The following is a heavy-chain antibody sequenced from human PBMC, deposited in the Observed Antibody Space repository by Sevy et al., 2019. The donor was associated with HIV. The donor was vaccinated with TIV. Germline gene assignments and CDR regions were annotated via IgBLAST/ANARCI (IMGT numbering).Heavy chain of an antibody. CDR2: IYSDGST. V-gene: IGHV3-53*01. CDR3: ARVPPYSYGIGVDY. J-gene: IGHJ4*02. CDR1: GFTVSNNY. Sequence: GGSLRLSCAASGFTVSNNYMNWVRQAPGKGLEWVSVIYSDGSTYYVDSVKGRFTISRDNSKNTLFLQMNSLRADDTAVYDCARVPPYSYGIGVDYWGQGTLVTVSS. D-gene: IGHD5-18*01.